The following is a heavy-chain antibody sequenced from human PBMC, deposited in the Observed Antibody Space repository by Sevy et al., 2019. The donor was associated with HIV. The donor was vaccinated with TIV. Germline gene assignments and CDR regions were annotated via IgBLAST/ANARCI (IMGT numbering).Heavy chain of an antibody. J-gene: IGHJ5*02. CDR3: TRNGGAFDNGFDP. CDR2: ISSSGSSI. Sequence: GGSLRLSCAASGFTFSSYSMNWVRQAPGKGLEWVSKISSSGSSIYYADSVKGRFTISRDNAKYSLNLQMNSLRAEDTAVYYCTRNGGAFDNGFDPWGQGTLVTVSS. D-gene: IGHD2-8*01. V-gene: IGHV3-48*04. CDR1: GFTFSSYS.